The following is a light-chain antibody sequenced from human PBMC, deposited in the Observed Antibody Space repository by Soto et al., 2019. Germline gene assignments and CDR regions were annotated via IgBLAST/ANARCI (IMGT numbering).Light chain of an antibody. Sequence: DIQITQSPSSVSASVPDRVTITCRASQSISTYLNWYQKKPGKAPNLLIYDASRLQSGVPSRFSGSGGGTDFTLSISSVQPEDFATYFCQQSYMDPITFGQGTRLEIK. CDR3: QQSYMDPIT. V-gene: IGKV1-39*01. CDR1: QSISTY. CDR2: DAS. J-gene: IGKJ5*01.